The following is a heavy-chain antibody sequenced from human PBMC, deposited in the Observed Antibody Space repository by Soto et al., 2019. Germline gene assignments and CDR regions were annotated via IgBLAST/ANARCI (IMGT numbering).Heavy chain of an antibody. J-gene: IGHJ6*02. D-gene: IGHD3-3*01. V-gene: IGHV3-33*01. CDR1: GFTFSTYG. CDR3: ASQRVWSGSTAHGMDV. CDR2: IWFDGTKK. Sequence: LRLSCAASGFTFSTYGMHWVRQAPGKGLEWVAVIWFDGTKKYYADSVNGRFTISRDNSKNTLYLQMNSLRAEDTAVYYCASQRVWSGSTAHGMDVWGQGTAVTVSS.